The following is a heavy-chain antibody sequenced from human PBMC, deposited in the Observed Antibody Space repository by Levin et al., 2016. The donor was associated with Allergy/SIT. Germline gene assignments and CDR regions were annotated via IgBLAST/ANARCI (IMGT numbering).Heavy chain of an antibody. CDR1: GFTLNTYA. CDR3: AKGYCSSSTCGLNRFDP. J-gene: IGHJ5*02. D-gene: IGHD2-2*01. Sequence: GESLKISCEASGFTLNTYAMAWVRQAPGKGLQWVSSISGSGHSTYYADSVKGRFTISRDNSNNMVFLQMNSLRVDDTAIYHCAKGYCSSSTCGLNRFDPWGQGTLVTVSS. CDR2: ISGSGHST. V-gene: IGHV3-23*01.